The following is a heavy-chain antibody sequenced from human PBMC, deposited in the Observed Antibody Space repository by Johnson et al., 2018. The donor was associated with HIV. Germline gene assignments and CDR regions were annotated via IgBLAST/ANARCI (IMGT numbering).Heavy chain of an antibody. J-gene: IGHJ3*02. CDR1: GLTFSRYA. CDR2: ISYHGTNK. CDR3: ARERYGSQAIDAFDI. D-gene: IGHD2-15*01. Sequence: QVQLVESGGGVVQPGRSLRLSCAASGLTFSRYAMHWVRQAPGKGLEWVAVISYHGTNKYYADSVKGRFTISRDKSKNTLYLQLNSLRAEDTAVYHCARERYGSQAIDAFDIWGQGTMVTVSS. V-gene: IGHV3-30-3*01.